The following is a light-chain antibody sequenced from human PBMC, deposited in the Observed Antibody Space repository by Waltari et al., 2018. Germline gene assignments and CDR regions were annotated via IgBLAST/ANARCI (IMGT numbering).Light chain of an antibody. V-gene: IGLV2-14*03. CDR1: SSDVGGYNS. CDR2: DVS. CDR3: SSQSSDNVVL. J-gene: IGLJ2*01. Sequence: QSALTQPASVSGSPGQSITISCTGTSSDVGGYNSVSWYQDHPGQAPKVIIYDVSDRPYGISERFSGSKSGNTASLTISGLQAEDEADYYCSSQSSDNVVLFGGGTKLTVL.